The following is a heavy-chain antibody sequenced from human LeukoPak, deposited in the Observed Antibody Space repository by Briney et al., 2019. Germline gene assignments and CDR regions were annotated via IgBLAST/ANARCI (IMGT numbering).Heavy chain of an antibody. V-gene: IGHV4-34*01. Sequence: SETLSLTCAVYGGSFSGYYWSWIRQPPGQGLEWIGEINHSGSTNYNPSLKSRLTISVDPSKNQFSLKLSSVTAADTAVYYCARETSMVRMRYYFDYWGQGTLVTVSS. CDR3: ARETSMVRMRYYFDY. D-gene: IGHD3-10*01. CDR1: GGSFSGYY. CDR2: INHSGST. J-gene: IGHJ4*02.